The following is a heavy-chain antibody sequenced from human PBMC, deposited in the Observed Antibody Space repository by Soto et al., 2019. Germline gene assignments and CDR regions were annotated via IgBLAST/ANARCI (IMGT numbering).Heavy chain of an antibody. D-gene: IGHD6-6*01. J-gene: IGHJ4*02. Sequence: PGGSLRLSCAASGFTFSSYWMSWVRQAPGKGLEWVANIKQDGSEKYYVDSVKGRFTISRDNAKNSLYLQMNSLRAEDTAVYYCAKGSASARPYYFDYWGQGTQVTVS. CDR3: AKGSASARPYYFDY. CDR1: GFTFSSYW. V-gene: IGHV3-7*01. CDR2: IKQDGSEK.